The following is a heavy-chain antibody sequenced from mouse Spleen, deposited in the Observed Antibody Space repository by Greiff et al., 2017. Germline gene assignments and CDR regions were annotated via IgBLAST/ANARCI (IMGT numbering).Heavy chain of an antibody. Sequence: QQPGAELVKPGASVKMSCKASGYIFIRYWITWVKQRPGQGLEWIGDINPGSDNTNYNEKFKNKATLTVDTSSSTAYMQLSSLTSEDSAVYYCARNWADYWGQGTTLTVSS. V-gene: IGHV1-55*01. J-gene: IGHJ2*01. CDR3: ARNWADY. CDR2: INPGSDNT. D-gene: IGHD4-1*01. CDR1: GYIFIRYW.